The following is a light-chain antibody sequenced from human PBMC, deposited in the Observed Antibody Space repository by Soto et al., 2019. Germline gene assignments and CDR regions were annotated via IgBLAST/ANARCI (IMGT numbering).Light chain of an antibody. CDR3: SPYTGSSTLYV. V-gene: IGLV2-14*01. Sequence: QSALTQPASVSGSAGQSSTISCTGTSSDVGTYNYVSWYQQHPGKAPKVMIYEVTYRPSGVSNRFSGSKSGNTASLTISGLQAEDEAEYYCSPYTGSSTLYVFGTGTKVTVL. J-gene: IGLJ1*01. CDR1: SSDVGTYNY. CDR2: EVT.